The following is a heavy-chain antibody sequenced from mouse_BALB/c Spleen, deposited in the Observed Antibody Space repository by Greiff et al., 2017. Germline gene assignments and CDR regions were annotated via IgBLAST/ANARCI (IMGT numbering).Heavy chain of an antibody. D-gene: IGHD2-4*01. Sequence: EVQRVESGGGLVKPGGSLKLSCAASGFAFSSYDMSWVRQTPEKRLEWVAYISSGGGSTYYPDTVKGRFTISRDNAKNTLYLQMSSLKSEDTAMYYCARHSTTMITTWFAYWGQGTLVTVSA. CDR3: ARHSTTMITTWFAY. CDR1: GFAFSSYD. V-gene: IGHV5-12-1*01. J-gene: IGHJ3*01. CDR2: ISSGGGST.